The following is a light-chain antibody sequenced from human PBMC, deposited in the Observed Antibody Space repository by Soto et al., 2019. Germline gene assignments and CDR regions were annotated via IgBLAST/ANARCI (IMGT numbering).Light chain of an antibody. CDR1: SSDVGGYNY. CDR3: SSYTSSSTYV. J-gene: IGLJ1*01. Sequence: SVLPQAASVSGSPGQSITIACTGTSSDVGGYNYVSWYQQYPGKAPRLVISDVSNRPSGVSNRFSGSKSGNSASLTISGLQAEDEADYYCSSYTSSSTYVFGTGTKVTVL. V-gene: IGLV2-14*01. CDR2: DVS.